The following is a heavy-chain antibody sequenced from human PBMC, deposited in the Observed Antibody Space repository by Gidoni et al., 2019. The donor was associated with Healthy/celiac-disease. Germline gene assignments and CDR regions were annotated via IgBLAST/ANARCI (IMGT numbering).Heavy chain of an antibody. CDR2: ISSSSSYI. Sequence: EVQLVESGGGLVKPGGSLRLSCAASGFTFSSHSMNWVRQAPGKGLEWVSSISSSSSYIYYADSVKGRFTISRDNAKNSLYLQMNGLRAEDTAVYYCARVIIGPSYAFDIWGQGTMVTVSS. CDR3: ARVIIGPSYAFDI. D-gene: IGHD2-15*01. J-gene: IGHJ3*02. CDR1: GFTFSSHS. V-gene: IGHV3-21*01.